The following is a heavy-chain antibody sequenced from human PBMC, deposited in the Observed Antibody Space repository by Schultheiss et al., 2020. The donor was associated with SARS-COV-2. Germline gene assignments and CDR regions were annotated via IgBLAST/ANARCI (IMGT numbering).Heavy chain of an antibody. Sequence: SETLSLTCTVSGGSISSYYWSWIRQPPGKGLEWIGYIYYSGSTNYNPSLKSRVTMSVDTSKNQFSLKLSSVTAADTAVYYCAPFGYGYYFDYWGQGTLVTVSS. CDR1: GGSISSYY. D-gene: IGHD5-18*01. CDR2: IYYSGST. CDR3: APFGYGYYFDY. J-gene: IGHJ4*02. V-gene: IGHV4-59*01.